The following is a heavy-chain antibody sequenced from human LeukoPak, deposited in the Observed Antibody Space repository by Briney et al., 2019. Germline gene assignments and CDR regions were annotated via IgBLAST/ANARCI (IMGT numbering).Heavy chain of an antibody. CDR1: GGSFSGYY. D-gene: IGHD2-2*01. V-gene: IGHV4-34*01. J-gene: IGHJ5*02. CDR2: INHSGST. CDR3: ASQIVVVPAAMGGWFDP. Sequence: PSETLSLTCAVYGGSFSGYYWSWIRQPPGKGLEWIGEINHSGSTNYNPSLKSRVTISVDTSKNQFSLKLSSATAADTAVYYCASQIVVVPAAMGGWFDPWGQGTLVTVSS.